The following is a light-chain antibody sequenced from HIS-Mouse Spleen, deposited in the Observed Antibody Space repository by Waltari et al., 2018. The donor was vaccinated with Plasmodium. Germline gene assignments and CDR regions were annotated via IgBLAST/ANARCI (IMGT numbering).Light chain of an antibody. CDR3: YSTDSSGNHRV. V-gene: IGLV3-10*01. Sequence: SYELTQPPSVSVSPGQTARITCSGDALPKKYAYWYQQKSGQAPVLVIYEDSKGPSGIPGRVSGSSSGTMATLTISGAQVEDEADYYCYSTDSSGNHRVFGGGTKLTVL. CDR2: EDS. CDR1: ALPKKY. J-gene: IGLJ3*02.